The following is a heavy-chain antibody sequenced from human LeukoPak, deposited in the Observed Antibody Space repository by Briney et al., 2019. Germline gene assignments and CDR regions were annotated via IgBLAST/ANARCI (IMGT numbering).Heavy chain of an antibody. CDR2: IYYSGSS. CDR3: ARLYDSSGYTNWLDP. Sequence: PETLSLTCTVSGGSISSRYWSWIRQPPGKGLEWIGYIYYSGSSKYNPSLKSRVTISVDTSKNQFSLKLSSVTAADTAVYYCARLYDSSGYTNWLDPWGQGTLVTVSS. CDR1: GGSISSRY. J-gene: IGHJ5*02. D-gene: IGHD3-22*01. V-gene: IGHV4-59*11.